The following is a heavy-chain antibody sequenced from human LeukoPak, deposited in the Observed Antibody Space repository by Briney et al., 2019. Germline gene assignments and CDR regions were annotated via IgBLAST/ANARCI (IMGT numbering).Heavy chain of an antibody. J-gene: IGHJ4*02. CDR2: ISAYNGNI. V-gene: IGHV1-18*01. Sequence: GASVKVSYKASGYTFTSYGISWVRQAPGQGREWMGWISAYNGNINYAHKFQGRVTKTTDTSTSTAYMELRSLRSDDTAVYYCARVGPIGYYDTSGYKENDYWGQGTLVTVSS. CDR1: GYTFTSYG. CDR3: ARVGPIGYYDTSGYKENDY. D-gene: IGHD3-22*01.